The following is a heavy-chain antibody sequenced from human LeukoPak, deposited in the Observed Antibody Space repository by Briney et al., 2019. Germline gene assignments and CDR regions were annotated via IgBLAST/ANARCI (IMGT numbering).Heavy chain of an antibody. D-gene: IGHD3-10*01. V-gene: IGHV3-21*01. J-gene: IGHJ4*02. CDR3: AVDGSGSYYFDY. Sequence: GGSLRLSCAASGFTFSSYSMNWVRQAPGKGLEWVSSISSSSSYIYYADSVKGRFTISRDNAKNSLYLQMNSLRAEDTAVYYCAVDGSGSYYFDYWGQGTPVTVSS. CDR2: ISSSSSYI. CDR1: GFTFSSYS.